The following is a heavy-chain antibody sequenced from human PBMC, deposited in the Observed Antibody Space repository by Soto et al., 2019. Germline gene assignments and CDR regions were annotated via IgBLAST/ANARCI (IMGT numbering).Heavy chain of an antibody. Sequence: GGSLRLSCAASGFTFSSYAMSWVRQAPGKGLEWVSAISGSGGSTYYADSVKGRFTISRDNSKNTLYLQMNSLRAEDTAVYYCAKDNLIVRIGGYFDYWGQGTLVTVSS. V-gene: IGHV3-23*01. CDR2: ISGSGGST. J-gene: IGHJ4*02. CDR1: GFTFSSYA. CDR3: AKDNLIVRIGGYFDY. D-gene: IGHD1-26*01.